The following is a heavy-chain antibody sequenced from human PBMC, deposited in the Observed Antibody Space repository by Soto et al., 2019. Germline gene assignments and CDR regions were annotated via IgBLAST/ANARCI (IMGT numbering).Heavy chain of an antibody. D-gene: IGHD3-22*01. Sequence: EVQLVESGGDLVQPGGSLKLSCADSGFTFSGSAMHWVRQASGKGLEWVGHIRRRAKNYATVYAASVKGRFIISRDDSKNTAYLQMNSLKTDDSAVYYCTRSFYGSDYFSPDFDYWGQGTLVTVSS. J-gene: IGHJ4*02. CDR1: GFTFSGSA. V-gene: IGHV3-73*02. CDR3: TRSFYGSDYFSPDFDY. CDR2: IRRRAKNYAT.